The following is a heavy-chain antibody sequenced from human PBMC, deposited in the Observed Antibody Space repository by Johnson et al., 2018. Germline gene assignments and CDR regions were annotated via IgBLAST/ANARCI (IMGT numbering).Heavy chain of an antibody. V-gene: IGHV1-46*01. CDR3: VRVDRGSWSYRWGGHSHGMDV. D-gene: IGHD3-10*01. Sequence: QVQLVQSGAEVKKPGASVNVFCEASGYTFTSYYIHWVRQAPGQGLEWMGIINPNGGSTTYAQKFQGRVTMTRDTSRSTVYMELSSLRSWDTGGYYCVRVDRGSWSYRWGGHSHGMDVWGQGTAVTVSS. J-gene: IGHJ6*02. CDR1: GYTFTSYY. CDR2: INPNGGST.